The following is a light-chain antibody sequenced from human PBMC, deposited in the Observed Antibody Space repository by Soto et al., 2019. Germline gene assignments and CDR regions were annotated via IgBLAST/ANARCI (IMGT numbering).Light chain of an antibody. J-gene: IGLJ1*01. CDR1: SSDVGGYDY. CDR3: SSYTSTSTYV. CDR2: EVT. V-gene: IGLV2-14*01. Sequence: QSALTQPASVSGSPGQSITISCTGTSSDVGGYDYVSWYQHHPGKAPKFMIYEVTNRPSGVSHRFSGSKSGNTASLTISGLQAEDVADYYCSSYTSTSTYVFGTGTKLTVL.